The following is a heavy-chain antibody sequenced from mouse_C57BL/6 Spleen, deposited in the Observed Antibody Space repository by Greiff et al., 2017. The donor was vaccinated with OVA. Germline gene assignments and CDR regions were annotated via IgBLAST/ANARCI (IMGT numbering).Heavy chain of an antibody. J-gene: IGHJ1*03. CDR3: ARVGTTVGDWYFDV. Sequence: EVKLVESGGGLVKPGGSLKLSCAASGFTFSSYAMSWVRQTPEKRLEWVATISDGGSYTYYPDNVKGRFSISRDNAKNNLYLQMSHLKSEDTAMYYCARVGTTVGDWYFDVWGTGTTVTVSS. D-gene: IGHD1-1*01. CDR2: ISDGGSYT. V-gene: IGHV5-4*03. CDR1: GFTFSSYA.